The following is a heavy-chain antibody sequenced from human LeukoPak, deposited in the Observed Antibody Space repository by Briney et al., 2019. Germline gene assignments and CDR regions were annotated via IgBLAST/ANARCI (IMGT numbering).Heavy chain of an antibody. V-gene: IGHV1-8*01. CDR1: GYTFTSYD. D-gene: IGHD1-7*01. CDR2: MNPNSGNT. Sequence: ASVKVSCKASGYTFTSYDINWVRRATGQGLEWMGWMNPNSGNTGYAQKFQGRVTMTRNTSISTAYMELSSLRSEDTAVYYCARWLPNWNYGNWFDPWGQGTLVTVSS. CDR3: ARWLPNWNYGNWFDP. J-gene: IGHJ5*02.